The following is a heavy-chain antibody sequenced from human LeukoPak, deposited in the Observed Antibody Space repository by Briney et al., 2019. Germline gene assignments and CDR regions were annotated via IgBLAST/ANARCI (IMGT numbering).Heavy chain of an antibody. J-gene: IGHJ3*02. CDR3: ARPKGPHAFDI. Sequence: GGSLRLSCAASGFTFSSYGMHWGRQAPGKGLEWVAVIWYDATNKYYADSVKGRFTISRDNSNNTLYLQMTSLRAEDTAVYYCARPKGPHAFDIWGQGTMVTVSS. V-gene: IGHV3-33*01. CDR1: GFTFSSYG. CDR2: IWYDATNK.